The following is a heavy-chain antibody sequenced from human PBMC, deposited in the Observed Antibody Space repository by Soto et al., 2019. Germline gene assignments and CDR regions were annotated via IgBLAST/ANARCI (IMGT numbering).Heavy chain of an antibody. CDR3: AKGAVAGTVGWFAP. V-gene: IGHV3-9*01. Sequence: EVQLVESGGGLVQPGRSLRLSCAASGFTFDDYAMHWVRQAPGKGLEWVPGISWNSGSIGYADSVKGRFTISRDNAKNSLYLQMNSLRAEDTALYYCAKGAVAGTVGWFAPWGQGTLVTVSS. CDR1: GFTFDDYA. CDR2: ISWNSGSI. D-gene: IGHD6-19*01. J-gene: IGHJ5*02.